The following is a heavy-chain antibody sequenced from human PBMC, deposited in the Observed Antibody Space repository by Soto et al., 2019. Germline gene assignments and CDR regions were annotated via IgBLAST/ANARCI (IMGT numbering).Heavy chain of an antibody. V-gene: IGHV3-23*01. CDR3: AKQGYDFWSGYETLLFYFDY. J-gene: IGHJ4*02. CDR2: ISGSGGST. CDR1: GFSFSSYA. Sequence: GFLRVACAASGFSFSSYAVSWVRQAPGKGLEWVSAISGSGGSTYYADSVKGRFTISRDNSKNTLYLQMNSLRAEDTAVYYCAKQGYDFWSGYETLLFYFDYWGQGTLVTVSS. D-gene: IGHD3-3*01.